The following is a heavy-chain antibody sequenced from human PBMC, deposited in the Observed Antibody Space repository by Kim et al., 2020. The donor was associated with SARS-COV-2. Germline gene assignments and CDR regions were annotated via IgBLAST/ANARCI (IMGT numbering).Heavy chain of an antibody. V-gene: IGHV3-23*01. Sequence: GGSLRLSCAASGFTFYTYAMSWVRQAPGKGLEWVSTISRGGDNTYFADSVKGRFTFSRDNSRSTLFLQMNSLRAEDTAVYYCAKIACSSTSCHYYYGMDVWGQGTTVTVSS. CDR1: GFTFYTYA. CDR2: ISRGGDNT. CDR3: AKIACSSTSCHYYYGMDV. D-gene: IGHD2-2*01. J-gene: IGHJ6*02.